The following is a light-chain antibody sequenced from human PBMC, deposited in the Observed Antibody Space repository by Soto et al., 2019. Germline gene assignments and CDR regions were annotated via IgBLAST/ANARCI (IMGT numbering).Light chain of an antibody. Sequence: QSALTQPRSASGSPGQSVTISCTGTSSDVGGYDFVSWYQQHPGKAPKLTIYDVTKRPSWVPDRFSGAKSGNSASLTISGLRAEDEADYYCCSYAGSYNLGVFGGGTKLTDL. CDR1: SSDVGGYDF. J-gene: IGLJ3*02. V-gene: IGLV2-11*01. CDR3: CSYAGSYNLGV. CDR2: DVT.